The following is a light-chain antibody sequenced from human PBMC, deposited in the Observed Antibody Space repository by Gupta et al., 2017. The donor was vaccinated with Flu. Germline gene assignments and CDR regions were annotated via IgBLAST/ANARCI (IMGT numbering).Light chain of an antibody. CDR3: QQYYSTPVT. J-gene: IGKJ1*01. V-gene: IGKV4-1*01. CDR1: QSVLYSSNNKNY. CDR2: WAS. Sequence: SLGERATINCNSSQSVLYSSNNKNYLAWYQQKPGQPPKLLIYWASTRESGVPDRFSGSGSGTDFTLTISSLQAEDVAVYYCQQYYSTPVTFGQGTKVEIK.